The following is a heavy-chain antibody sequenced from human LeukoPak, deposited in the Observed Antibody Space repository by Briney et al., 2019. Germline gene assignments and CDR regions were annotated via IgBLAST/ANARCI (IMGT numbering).Heavy chain of an antibody. CDR2: IYTSGST. Sequence: SETLSLTCTVSGGSISSYYWSWIRQPAGKGLEWIGRIYTSGSTNYNPSLKSRVTMSVDTSKNQFSLKLSSVTAADTAVYYCARGGFRYYYDSSGYYYDSYFDYWGQGTLVTVSS. J-gene: IGHJ4*02. CDR3: ARGGFRYYYDSSGYYYDSYFDY. V-gene: IGHV4-4*07. CDR1: GGSISSYY. D-gene: IGHD3-22*01.